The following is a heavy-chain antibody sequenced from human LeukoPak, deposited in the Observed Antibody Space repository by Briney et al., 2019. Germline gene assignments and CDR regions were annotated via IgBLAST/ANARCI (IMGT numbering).Heavy chain of an antibody. CDR2: IWSDGSYK. CDR1: GFTFSIYG. Sequence: GGSLRPSRAASGFTFSIYGFQCVSQAPGKGREWVTVIWSDGSYKYYADSVRGRFTIYRDDSKNTVYLQMNSLRAEDTAVYYCARDFSLQLFDYWRQGTLVSVFS. V-gene: IGHV3-33*01. J-gene: IGHJ4*02. D-gene: IGHD5-24*01. CDR3: ARDFSLQLFDY.